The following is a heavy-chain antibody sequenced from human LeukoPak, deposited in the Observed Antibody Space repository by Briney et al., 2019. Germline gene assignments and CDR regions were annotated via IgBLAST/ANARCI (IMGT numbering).Heavy chain of an antibody. J-gene: IGHJ5*02. V-gene: IGHV1-2*06. CDR2: INPNSGGT. D-gene: IGHD3-10*01. CDR1: GYTFTGDY. CDR3: ARGGSGSYFSWLDP. Sequence: GASVKVSCKXSGYTFTGDYIHWVRQAPRQGLECVGRINPNSGGTSYAQRFQGRVTMTRDTSISTAYMELSRLRSDDTAVYYCARGGSGSYFSWLDPWGQGTLVTVSS.